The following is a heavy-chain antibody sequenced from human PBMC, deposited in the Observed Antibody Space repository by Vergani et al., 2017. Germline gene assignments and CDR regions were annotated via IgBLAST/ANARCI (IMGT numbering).Heavy chain of an antibody. D-gene: IGHD2-15*01. CDR2: IDPSDSYT. CDR3: ARHAYCSGGSGYNPWGYYYYGMDV. J-gene: IGHJ6*02. V-gene: IGHV5-10-1*03. CDR1: GYSFTSYW. Sequence: EVQLVQSGAEVKKPGASLRISCKGSGYSFTSYWISWVRQMPGKGLEWMGRIDPSDSYTNYSPSFQGHVTISAVKSISTAYLQWSSLKASDTAMYYCARHAYCSGGSGYNPWGYYYYGMDVWGQGTTVTVSS.